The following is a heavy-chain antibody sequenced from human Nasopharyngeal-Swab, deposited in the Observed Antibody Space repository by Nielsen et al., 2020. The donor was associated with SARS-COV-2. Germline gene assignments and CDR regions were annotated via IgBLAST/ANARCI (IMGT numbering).Heavy chain of an antibody. Sequence: GGSLRLSCAASGFTFSSYEMNWVRQATGKGLEWVSYISSSGSTIYYADSVKGRFTISRDNAKNSLYLQMNSLRAEDTAVYYCARDLPPYGDYYMDVWGKGTTVTVSS. CDR3: ARDLPPYGDYYMDV. CDR1: GFTFSSYE. D-gene: IGHD4-17*01. V-gene: IGHV3-48*03. J-gene: IGHJ6*03. CDR2: ISSSGSTI.